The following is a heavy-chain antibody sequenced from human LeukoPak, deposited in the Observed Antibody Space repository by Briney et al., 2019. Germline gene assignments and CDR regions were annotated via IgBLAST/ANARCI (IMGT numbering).Heavy chain of an antibody. J-gene: IGHJ6*03. D-gene: IGHD6-13*01. CDR2: IRYDGSNK. CDR3: ARALSGGTARTSNYMDV. Sequence: GGSLRLSCAASGFTFSNYGMHWVRQAPGKGLEWVAFIRYDGSNKYYADSVKGRFTISRDNSKNTLYLQMNSLRSEDTAVYYCARALSGGTARTSNYMDVWGKGTTVTVSS. V-gene: IGHV3-30*02. CDR1: GFTFSNYG.